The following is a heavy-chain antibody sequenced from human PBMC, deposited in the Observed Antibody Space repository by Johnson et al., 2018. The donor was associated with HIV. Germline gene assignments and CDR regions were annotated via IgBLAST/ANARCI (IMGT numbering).Heavy chain of an antibody. V-gene: IGHV3-53*01. CDR1: GFLVSSNY. Sequence: VRLVESGGGLIQPGGSLRLSCAASGFLVSSNYMSWVRQAPGKGLEWVSVIYSGGSIYYADSVKGRFTISRANSKNTLYLQMNSLRAEDTAVYDCARAEGDYYDSGGWGPDAFDIWGQGTMVTVSS. D-gene: IGHD3-22*01. CDR3: ARAEGDYYDSGGWGPDAFDI. CDR2: IYSGGSI. J-gene: IGHJ3*02.